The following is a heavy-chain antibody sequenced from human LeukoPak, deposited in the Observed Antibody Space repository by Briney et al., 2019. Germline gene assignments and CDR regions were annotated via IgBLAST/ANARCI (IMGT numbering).Heavy chain of an antibody. CDR3: ATNTDYRFDY. CDR2: INSDGSST. V-gene: IGHV3-74*01. D-gene: IGHD3-16*01. Sequence: GGSLRLSCAASGFTFSSYWMHWVRQAPGKGLVWVSRINSDGSSTNYADSVKGRFTISRDNTKNSLFLQMNSLRDEDTAVYYCATNTDYRFDYWGQGTLVTVSS. J-gene: IGHJ4*02. CDR1: GFTFSSYW.